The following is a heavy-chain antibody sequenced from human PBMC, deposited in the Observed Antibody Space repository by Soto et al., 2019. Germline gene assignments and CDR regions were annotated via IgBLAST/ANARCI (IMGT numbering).Heavy chain of an antibody. Sequence: LSLTCTVSGGSISSGDYYWSWIRQPPGKGLEWIGYIYYSGSTYYNPSLKSRVTISVDTSKNQFSLKLSSVTAADTAVYYCARDRAVSRIYFDYWGQGTLVTVSS. CDR3: ARDRAVSRIYFDY. D-gene: IGHD1-20*01. CDR2: IYYSGST. J-gene: IGHJ4*02. V-gene: IGHV4-30-4*01. CDR1: GGSISSGDYY.